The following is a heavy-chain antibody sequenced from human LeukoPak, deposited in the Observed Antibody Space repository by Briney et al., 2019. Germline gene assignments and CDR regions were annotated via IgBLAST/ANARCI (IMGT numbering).Heavy chain of an antibody. CDR2: IRYDGSNK. J-gene: IGHJ5*02. CDR3: AKDHMRYCSSTSCHGNNWFDP. V-gene: IGHV3-30*02. CDR1: GFTFSSYG. Sequence: PGGSLRLFCAASGFTFSSYGMHWVRQAPGKGLEWVAFIRYDGSNKYYADSVKGRFTISRDNSKNTLYLQMNSLRAEDTAVYYCAKDHMRYCSSTSCHGNNWFDPWGQGTLVTVSS. D-gene: IGHD2-2*01.